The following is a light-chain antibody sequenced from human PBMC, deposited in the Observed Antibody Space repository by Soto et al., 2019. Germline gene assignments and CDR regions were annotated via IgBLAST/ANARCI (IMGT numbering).Light chain of an antibody. CDR1: QDISNF. J-gene: IGKJ4*01. Sequence: DIQMTQSPSSLSAFVVDTVTITCRASQDISNFLAWYQQKPGKVPKLLIYAAFTLQSGVPSRFSGSGSGTDFTLTISSLQPEDVATYYCQKCKIAPFTFGGGTKVDIK. CDR2: AAF. V-gene: IGKV1-27*01. CDR3: QKCKIAPFT.